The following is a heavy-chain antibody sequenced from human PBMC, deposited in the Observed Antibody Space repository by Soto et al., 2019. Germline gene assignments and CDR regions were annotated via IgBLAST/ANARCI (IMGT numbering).Heavy chain of an antibody. CDR1: GFTFSSYG. Sequence: GGSLRLSCAASGFTFSSYGMHWVRQAPGKGLEWVAVIWYDGSNKYYADSVKGRFTISRDNSKNTLYLQMNSLRAEDTAVYYCAREGSSGWYATFEIWGQGTMVT. D-gene: IGHD6-19*01. CDR3: AREGSSGWYATFEI. V-gene: IGHV3-33*01. J-gene: IGHJ3*02. CDR2: IWYDGSNK.